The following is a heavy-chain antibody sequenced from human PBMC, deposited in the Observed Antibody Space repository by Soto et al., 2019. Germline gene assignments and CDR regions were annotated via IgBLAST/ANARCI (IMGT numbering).Heavy chain of an antibody. Sequence: KFQGRVTLTTDTSTSTAYMELRSLRSDDTAVYYCARSGEGKWFDPWGQGTLVTVSS. CDR3: ARSGEGKWFDP. D-gene: IGHD1-26*01. J-gene: IGHJ5*02. V-gene: IGHV1-18*01.